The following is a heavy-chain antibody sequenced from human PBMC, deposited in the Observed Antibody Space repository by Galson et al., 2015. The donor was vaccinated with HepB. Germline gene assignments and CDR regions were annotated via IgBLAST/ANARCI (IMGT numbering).Heavy chain of an antibody. Sequence: SLRLSCAASGFTFSSYAMTWVRQAPGKGLEWVSSIKTSAGNTYYADSMEGRFTISRDNSKNTLYLGMNSLRAEDTAVYYCAKYQSARSFFDNWGQGTLVTVSS. V-gene: IGHV3-23*01. J-gene: IGHJ4*02. CDR2: IKTSAGNT. CDR1: GFTFSSYA. D-gene: IGHD3-16*02. CDR3: AKYQSARSFFDN.